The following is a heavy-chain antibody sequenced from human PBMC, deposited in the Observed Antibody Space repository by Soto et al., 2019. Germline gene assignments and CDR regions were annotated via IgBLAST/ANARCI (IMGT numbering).Heavy chain of an antibody. CDR1: GIAFSTYA. CDR3: ARDYYDRSGHSHSSVY. Sequence: GGSLRLSCAASGIAFSTYAMHWVRQAPGKGLEWVAVISYDGGNKHYADSVKGRFTISRDNSKNALSLQMNSLRAEGTAVYYCARDYYDRSGHSHSSVYWGQGTLVTVSS. D-gene: IGHD3-22*01. CDR2: ISYDGGNK. J-gene: IGHJ4*02. V-gene: IGHV3-30-3*01.